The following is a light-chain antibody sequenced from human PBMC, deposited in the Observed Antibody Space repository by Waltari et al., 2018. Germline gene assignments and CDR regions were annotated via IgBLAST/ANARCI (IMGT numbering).Light chain of an antibody. J-gene: IGLJ3*02. Sequence: QTVVTQEPSLSVAPGGTVTLTCALCYGSVSTTYYPSWYQQAPGQAPRTLIFDTNTRSSGVPDRFSGSILDNKAALTITGAQADDESDYYCVLSMGSGIWVFGGGTKLTVL. V-gene: IGLV8-61*01. CDR2: DTN. CDR3: VLSMGSGIWV. CDR1: YGSVSTTYY.